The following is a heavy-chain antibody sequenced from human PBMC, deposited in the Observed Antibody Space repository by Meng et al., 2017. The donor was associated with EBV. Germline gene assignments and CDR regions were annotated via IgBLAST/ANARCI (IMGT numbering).Heavy chain of an antibody. J-gene: IGHJ5*02. V-gene: IGHV1-3*01. D-gene: IGHD2-15*01. CDR1: GYTFTSYA. Sequence: QVQLVQFEAEVKKPGASVKVSCKAFGYTFTSYAMHWVRQAPGQRLEWMGWINAGNGNTKYSQKFQGRVTITRDTSASTAYMELSSLRSEDTAVYYCARRGGVADWFDPWGQGTLVTVSS. CDR2: INAGNGNT. CDR3: ARRGGVADWFDP.